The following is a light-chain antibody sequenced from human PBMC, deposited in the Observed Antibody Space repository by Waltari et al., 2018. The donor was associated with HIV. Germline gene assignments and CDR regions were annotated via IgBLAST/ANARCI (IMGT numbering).Light chain of an antibody. Sequence: ETVLTQSPGTLSLSPGARATLSCRASQSVSSSYLAWYQQKPGQAPWLLIYGASTRATGIPDRFSGSGSGTDFTLTISRLEPEDFAVYYCQQYGSSPRTFGQGTKVEIK. CDR3: QQYGSSPRT. CDR2: GAS. V-gene: IGKV3-20*01. J-gene: IGKJ1*01. CDR1: QSVSSSY.